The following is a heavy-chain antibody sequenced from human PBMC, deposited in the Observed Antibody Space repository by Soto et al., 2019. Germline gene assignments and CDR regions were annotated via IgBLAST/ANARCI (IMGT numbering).Heavy chain of an antibody. J-gene: IGHJ3*02. CDR2: IDPSDSYT. CDR3: ARRRTDHDAFDI. D-gene: IGHD1-1*01. Sequence: GESLKISCKGSGYSFTSYWISWVRQMPGKGLEWMGRIDPSDSYTNYSPSFQGHVTISADNSISTAYLQWSSLKASDTAMYYCARRRTDHDAFDIWGQGKMVTVSS. CDR1: GYSFTSYW. V-gene: IGHV5-10-1*01.